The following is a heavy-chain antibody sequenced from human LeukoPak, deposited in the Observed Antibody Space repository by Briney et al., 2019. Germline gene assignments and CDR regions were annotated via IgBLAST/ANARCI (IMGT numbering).Heavy chain of an antibody. D-gene: IGHD6-13*01. CDR2: SYPSGST. V-gene: IGHV4-38-2*02. Sequence: PSETLSLTCTVSGYSISSGYFWGWVRQAPGKGLEWIGSSYPSGSTYYNPSLKSRVTISVDTSRNQFSLRVSSVTAADTAVYYCAREERGKSWYVVGDYWGQGTLVTVSS. CDR1: GYSISSGYF. J-gene: IGHJ4*02. CDR3: AREERGKSWYVVGDY.